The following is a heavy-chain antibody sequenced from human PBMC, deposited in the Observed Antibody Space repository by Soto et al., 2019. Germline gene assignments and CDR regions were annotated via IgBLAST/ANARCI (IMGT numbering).Heavy chain of an antibody. CDR2: IIPIFGTA. Sequence: QVQLVQSGAEVKKPGSSVKVSCKASGGTFSSYAISWVRQAPGQGLEWMGGIIPIFGTANYAQKFQGRVTITADDSTSTAYMELSSLRSEDTAVYYCARVGRYYYGSVSYYYFDYWGQGTLVTVSS. V-gene: IGHV1-69*01. CDR1: GGTFSSYA. CDR3: ARVGRYYYGSVSYYYFDY. J-gene: IGHJ4*02. D-gene: IGHD3-10*01.